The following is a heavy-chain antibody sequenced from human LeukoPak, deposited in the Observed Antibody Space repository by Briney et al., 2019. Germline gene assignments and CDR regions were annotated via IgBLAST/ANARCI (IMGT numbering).Heavy chain of an antibody. CDR1: GGTFSSYA. Sequence: SEKVSCKASGGTFSSYAISWVRQAPGQGLEWMGGIIPIFGTANYAQKFQGRVTITADESTSTAYMELSSLRSEDTAVYYCARELGIAAAGTGWFDPWGQGTLVTVSS. D-gene: IGHD6-13*01. J-gene: IGHJ5*02. CDR3: ARELGIAAAGTGWFDP. CDR2: IIPIFGTA. V-gene: IGHV1-69*01.